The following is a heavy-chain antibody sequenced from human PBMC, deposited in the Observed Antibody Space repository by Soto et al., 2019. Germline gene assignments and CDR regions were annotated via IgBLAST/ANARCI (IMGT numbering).Heavy chain of an antibody. CDR3: AKEALPSIAARWRLFDP. Sequence: EVQLVESGGGLVQPGRSLRLSCAASGFTFDDYAMHWVRQAPGKGLEWVSGISWNSGSIGYADSVKGRFTISRDNAKNSLYVPMHSLRAEDTALYYCAKEALPSIAARWRLFDPWGQGTLVTVSS. V-gene: IGHV3-9*01. J-gene: IGHJ5*02. CDR2: ISWNSGSI. CDR1: GFTFDDYA. D-gene: IGHD6-6*01.